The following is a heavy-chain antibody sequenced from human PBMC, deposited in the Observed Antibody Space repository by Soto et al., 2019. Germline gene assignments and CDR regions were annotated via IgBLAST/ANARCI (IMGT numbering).Heavy chain of an antibody. CDR2: IYHSGST. CDR1: GGSISSSNW. Sequence: PSETLSLTCAVSGGSISSSNWWSWVRQPPGKGLEWIGEIYHSGSTNYNPSLKSRVTISVDKSKNQFSLKLSSVTAADTAVYYCARARGGNQYGKDVWGQGTTVTVSS. D-gene: IGHD3-10*01. CDR3: ARARGGNQYGKDV. V-gene: IGHV4-4*02. J-gene: IGHJ6*02.